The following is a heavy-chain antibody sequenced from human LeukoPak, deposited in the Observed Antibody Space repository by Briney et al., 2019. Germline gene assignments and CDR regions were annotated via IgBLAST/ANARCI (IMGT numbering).Heavy chain of an antibody. CDR2: ISAYNDNT. CDR3: ARGIPIVVVPAATRDYYYYYYMDV. CDR1: GYTFTSYG. V-gene: IGHV1-18*01. D-gene: IGHD2-2*01. Sequence: ASVKVSCKASGYTFTSYGISWVRQAPGQRLEWMGWISAYNDNTNYAQNLQGRVTMTTDTSTSTAYMELRSLRSDDTAVYYCARGIPIVVVPAATRDYYYYYYMDVWGKGTTVTVSS. J-gene: IGHJ6*03.